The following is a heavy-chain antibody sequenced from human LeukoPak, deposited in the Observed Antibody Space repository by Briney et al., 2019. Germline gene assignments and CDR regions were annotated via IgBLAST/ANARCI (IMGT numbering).Heavy chain of an antibody. CDR2: ISYDGSNK. J-gene: IGHJ4*02. V-gene: IGHV3-30*04. Sequence: PGGSLRLSCAASGFTFSSYAMHWVRQAPGKGLEWVAVISYDGSNKYYADSVKGRFTISRDNSKNTLYLQMNSLRAEDTAVYYCARDLVRGVRDIDYWGQGTLVTVSS. CDR3: ARDLVRGVRDIDY. D-gene: IGHD3-10*01. CDR1: GFTFSSYA.